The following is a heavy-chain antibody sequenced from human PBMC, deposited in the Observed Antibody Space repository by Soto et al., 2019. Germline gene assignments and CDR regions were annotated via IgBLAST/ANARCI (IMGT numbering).Heavy chain of an antibody. CDR2: IYYSGST. J-gene: IGHJ4*02. Sequence: SETLSLTCTVSGGSISSSSYYWGWIRQPPGKGLEWIGSIYYSGSTYYNPSLKSRVTIFVDTSKNQFSLKLSSVTAADTAVYYCARRESVTMVRGVAPFDFRGQGTLVTGSS. CDR3: ARRESVTMVRGVAPFDF. D-gene: IGHD3-10*01. V-gene: IGHV4-39*01. CDR1: GGSISSSSYY.